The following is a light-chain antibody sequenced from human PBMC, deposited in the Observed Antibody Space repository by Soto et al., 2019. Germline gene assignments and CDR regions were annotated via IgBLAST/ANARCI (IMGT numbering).Light chain of an antibody. J-gene: IGLJ1*01. V-gene: IGLV2-14*01. CDR1: SSDVGGYNY. CDR3: SSYTSSSTSYV. CDR2: EVS. Sequence: QSVLTQPASVSGSPGQSITISCTGTSSDVGGYNYVSWYQQHPGKAPKLMIYEVSNRPSGVSNRFSGSKSGNTASLTISGLQAEDEADYYCSSYTSSSTSYVFGTGTKGTLL.